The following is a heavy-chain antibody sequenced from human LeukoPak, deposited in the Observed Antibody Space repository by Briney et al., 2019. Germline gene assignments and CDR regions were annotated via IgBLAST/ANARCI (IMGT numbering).Heavy chain of an antibody. V-gene: IGHV4-34*01. D-gene: IGHD2-8*02. J-gene: IGHJ4*02. Sequence: SETLSLTCAVYGGSFYGYYCSWIRQPPRKGVEGIGEINHSGSTNHNPSLKRRVTISVDASKNQFSLKPTSVTAADTAVYYCARQERTEDYWGQGTPVTVPS. CDR2: INHSGST. CDR1: GGSFYGYY. CDR3: ARQERTEDY.